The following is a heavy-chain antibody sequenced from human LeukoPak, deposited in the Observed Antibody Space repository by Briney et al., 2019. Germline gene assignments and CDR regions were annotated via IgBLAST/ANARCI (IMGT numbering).Heavy chain of an antibody. CDR3: AKVHRIAAAGIRWSNFDY. D-gene: IGHD6-13*01. J-gene: IGHJ4*02. Sequence: GGSLRLSCVVSGFSFGSEAMSWVRQAPGRGLEWVSSISPGGGTTYYADSVKGRFTISRDNSKNTLYLQMNSLRAEDTAVYYCAKVHRIAAAGIRWSNFDYWGQGTLVAVSS. CDR1: GFSFGSEA. V-gene: IGHV3-23*01. CDR2: ISPGGGTT.